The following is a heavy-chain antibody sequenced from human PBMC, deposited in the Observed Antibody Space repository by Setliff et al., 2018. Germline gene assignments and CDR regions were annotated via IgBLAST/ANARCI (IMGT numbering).Heavy chain of an antibody. CDR1: GYTFTDYY. V-gene: IGHV1-2*02. Sequence: VASVKVSCKASGYTFTDYYMQWVRQAPGQGLEWMGNINTYSGATNYAHKFQGRVTMTTDTSITTAYMELNSLTSDDTAVYFCTWGPGGYFDFWGQGTLVTVSS. CDR3: TWGPGGYFDF. J-gene: IGHJ4*02. CDR2: INTYSGAT. D-gene: IGHD3-22*01.